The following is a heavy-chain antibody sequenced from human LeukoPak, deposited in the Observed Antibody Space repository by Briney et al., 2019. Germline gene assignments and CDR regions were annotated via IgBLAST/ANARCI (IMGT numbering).Heavy chain of an antibody. D-gene: IGHD2-2*02. CDR3: AKDRYCSSTSCYTRGNWFDP. CDR2: IRYDGSNK. J-gene: IGHJ5*02. V-gene: IGHV3-30*02. Sequence: GGSLRLSCAASGFTFSSYGMHWVRQAPGKGLEWVALIRYDGSNKYYADSVKGRFTISRDNSKNTLYLQMNSLRAEDTAVYYGAKDRYCSSTSCYTRGNWFDPWGQGTLVTVSS. CDR1: GFTFSSYG.